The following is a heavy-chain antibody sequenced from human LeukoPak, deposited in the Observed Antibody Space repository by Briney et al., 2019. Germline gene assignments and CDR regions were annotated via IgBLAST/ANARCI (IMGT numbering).Heavy chain of an antibody. CDR1: GGSMTSYY. D-gene: IGHD3-22*01. CDR3: ARVALYDTSGHNYFDY. CDR2: IFYSGST. Sequence: SETLSLTCTVSGGSMTSYYWNWIRQPPGKGLEWIGFIFYSGSTNYNPSLKSRVTISVDTSRNQFSLKLSSVTAADTAIYFCARVALYDTSGHNYFDYWGQGTLVTVSS. V-gene: IGHV4-59*01. J-gene: IGHJ4*02.